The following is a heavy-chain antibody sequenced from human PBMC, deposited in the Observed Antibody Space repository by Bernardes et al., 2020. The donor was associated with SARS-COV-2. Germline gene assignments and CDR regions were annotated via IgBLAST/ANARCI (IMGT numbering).Heavy chain of an antibody. V-gene: IGHV4-39*01. CDR3: AKRRSGYYYLAY. J-gene: IGHJ4*02. CDR2: IYYSGTT. CDR1: GGSISNNNYY. Sequence: SETLSLTCTVSGGSISNNNYYWGWIRQPPGKGLEWIGDIYYSGTTYYNPSLRSRVTISVDTSKNQFSLKLSSVTAADAAVYYCAKRRSGYYYLAYWGQGTLVTVSS. D-gene: IGHD3-22*01.